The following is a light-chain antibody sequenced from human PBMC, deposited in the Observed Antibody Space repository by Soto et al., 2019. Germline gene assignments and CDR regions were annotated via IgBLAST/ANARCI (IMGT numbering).Light chain of an antibody. J-gene: IGLJ7*01. CDR2: EDN. CDR3: LSYDSSTHAV. Sequence: NFMLTQPHSVSESPGKTVTISCTRSSGSIASNYVQWYQQRPGSSPTTVIYEDNQRPSGVPDRFSGSIDSSSNSASLTISGLKTEDEADYYCLSYDSSTHAVFGGGTQLTVL. CDR1: SGSIASNY. V-gene: IGLV6-57*01.